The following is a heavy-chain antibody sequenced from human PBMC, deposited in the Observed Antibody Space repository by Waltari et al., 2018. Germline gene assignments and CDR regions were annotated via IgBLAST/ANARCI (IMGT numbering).Heavy chain of an antibody. CDR3: ARFPVPGPPIGGFHGMDV. D-gene: IGHD3-16*01. Sequence: QVQLQESGTGLVKPSQTLSLTCHVSGGSISSGSFYWSLTRQPAGKGMEWIRRIYTIGVTNYNPSLHSRVTISVDTSKNQFSLKLSSVTAADTAVYYCARFPVPGPPIGGFHGMDVWGQGTTVTVSS. J-gene: IGHJ6*02. V-gene: IGHV4-61*02. CDR1: GGSISSGSFY. CDR2: IYTIGVT.